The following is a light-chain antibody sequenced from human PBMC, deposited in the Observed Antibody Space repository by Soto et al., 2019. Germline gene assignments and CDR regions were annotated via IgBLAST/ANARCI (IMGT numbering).Light chain of an antibody. CDR2: EVS. CDR3: ATWDDSLNGPV. CDR1: SSDVGGYNY. V-gene: IGLV2-14*01. J-gene: IGLJ3*02. Sequence: QSALTQPASVSGSPGQSITISCTGTSSDVGGYNYVSWYQQHPGKAPKVMIYEVSNRPSGVSNRFSGSKSGNTASLTISGLQAEDEADYYCATWDDSLNGPVFGGGTKVTVL.